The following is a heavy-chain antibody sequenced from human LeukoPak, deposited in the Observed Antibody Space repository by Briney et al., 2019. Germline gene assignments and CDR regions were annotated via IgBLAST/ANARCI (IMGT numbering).Heavy chain of an antibody. CDR2: ISSCGSTI. Sequence: IPGGSLRLSCAASGFPFSDYYMSWIRQAPGKGLEGVSYISSCGSTIYYADSVKGRFTISRDNAKNSLYLQMNSLRAEDTAVYYCARSIAAAGYLHYYYYYMDVWGKGTTVTVSS. D-gene: IGHD6-13*01. CDR1: GFPFSDYY. CDR3: ARSIAAAGYLHYYYYYMDV. J-gene: IGHJ6*03. V-gene: IGHV3-11*01.